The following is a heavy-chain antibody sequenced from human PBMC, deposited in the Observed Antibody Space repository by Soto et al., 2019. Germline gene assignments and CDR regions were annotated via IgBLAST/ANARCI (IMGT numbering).Heavy chain of an antibody. CDR2: IYPEDSET. J-gene: IGHJ4*02. V-gene: IGHV5-51*01. CDR1: GYSFTNYW. CDR3: ARPSGTYYYFDD. D-gene: IGHD1-26*01. Sequence: GESLKISCKGSGYSFTNYWIGWVRQMPGKDLEWIGIIYPEDSETRYSPSFQGLVTISVDKSISTAYLQWSSLKASDTAMYYCARPSGTYYYFDDWGQGTLVTVSS.